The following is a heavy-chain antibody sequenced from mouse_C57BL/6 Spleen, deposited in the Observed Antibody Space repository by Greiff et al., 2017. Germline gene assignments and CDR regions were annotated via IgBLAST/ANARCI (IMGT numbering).Heavy chain of an antibody. CDR3: ARSGAYYSNYYAMDY. V-gene: IGHV1-54*01. J-gene: IGHJ4*01. D-gene: IGHD2-5*01. Sequence: VQLVESGAELVRPGTSVKVSCQASGYAFTNYLIEWVKQRPGQGLEWIGVINPGSGGTNYNEKFKGKATLTADKSSSTAYMQLSSLTSEDSAVYFCARSGAYYSNYYAMDYWGQGTSVTVSS. CDR1: GYAFTNYL. CDR2: INPGSGGT.